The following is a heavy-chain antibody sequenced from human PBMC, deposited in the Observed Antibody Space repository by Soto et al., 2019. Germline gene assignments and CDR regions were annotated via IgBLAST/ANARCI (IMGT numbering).Heavy chain of an antibody. D-gene: IGHD6-13*01. CDR3: ARGRSWPRGDWFDP. Sequence: SQTLSLTCAISGDSLSSNSAAWNWIRQSPSRGLEWLGRTYYRSKWYNDYAVSVRSRITINPDTSKNQFSLQLNSVTPEDTAMYYCARGRSWPRGDWFDPRGQGTLVTVSS. J-gene: IGHJ5*02. CDR1: GDSLSSNSAA. CDR2: TYYRSKWYN. V-gene: IGHV6-1*01.